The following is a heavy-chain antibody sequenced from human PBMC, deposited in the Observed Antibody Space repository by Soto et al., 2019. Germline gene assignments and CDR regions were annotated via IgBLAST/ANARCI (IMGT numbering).Heavy chain of an antibody. Sequence: SETLSLTCTVSGASISGFYWSWIRKSAGKGLEWIGRIYATGTTDYNPSLRSRVMMSVDTSKKQFSLKLRSVTAADTAVYYCVRDGTKTLRDWFDPWGQGISVTVSS. CDR3: VRDGTKTLRDWFDP. V-gene: IGHV4-4*07. CDR2: IYATGTT. CDR1: GASISGFY. J-gene: IGHJ5*02. D-gene: IGHD1-1*01.